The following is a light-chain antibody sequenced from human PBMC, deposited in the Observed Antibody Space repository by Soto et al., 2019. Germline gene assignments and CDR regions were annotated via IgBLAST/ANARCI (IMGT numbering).Light chain of an antibody. J-gene: IGKJ1*01. CDR1: QSTASW. V-gene: IGKV1-5*03. CDR3: QKYNSYSWT. Sequence: DIQMTQSPSTLSASVGDRVTITCRASQSTASWLAWYQKKPGKAPKLLIYKASSLESGVPSRFSGSGSGTEFTLTISSLQPDDVATYYCQKYNSYSWTFGQGTKVEIK. CDR2: KAS.